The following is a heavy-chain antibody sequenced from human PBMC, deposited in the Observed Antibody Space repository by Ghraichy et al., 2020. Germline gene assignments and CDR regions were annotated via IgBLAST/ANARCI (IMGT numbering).Heavy chain of an antibody. CDR2: IYSGGST. CDR1: GFTVSSNY. V-gene: IGHV3-53*01. J-gene: IGHJ6*02. D-gene: IGHD3-3*01. CDR3: ASGGAGVVILRYYYYYGMDV. Sequence: GGSLRLSCAASGFTVSSNYMSWVRQAPGKGLEWVSVIYSGGSTYYADSVKGRFTISRDNSKNTLYLQMNSLRAEDTAVYYCASGGAGVVILRYYYYYGMDVWGQGTTVTVSS.